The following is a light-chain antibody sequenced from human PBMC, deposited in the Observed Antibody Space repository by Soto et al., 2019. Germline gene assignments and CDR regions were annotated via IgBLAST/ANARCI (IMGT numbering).Light chain of an antibody. CDR1: QSLLHITGETF. Sequence: DVVMTQTPLSLSVAPGQPASISCKSSQSLLHITGETFLFWYLQKPGQSPQLLIYEVSTRVSGVPDRFSGSGSGTDFTLEISRVETDDVGIYYCQQNSNLQATFGQGTKVDIK. CDR3: QQNSNLQAT. V-gene: IGKV2D-29*02. J-gene: IGKJ1*01. CDR2: EVS.